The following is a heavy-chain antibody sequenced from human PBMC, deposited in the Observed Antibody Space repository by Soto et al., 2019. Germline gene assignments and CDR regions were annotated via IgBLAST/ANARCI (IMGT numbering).Heavy chain of an antibody. CDR2: INSDGSST. CDR1: GFTFSSYW. D-gene: IGHD3-22*01. J-gene: IGHJ5*02. Sequence: GGSLRLSCAASGFTFSSYWMHWVRQAPGKGLVWVSRINSDGSSTSYADSVKGRFTISRDNAKNTLYLQMNSLRAEDTAVYYCAREVYYYDSSGHPNWFDPWGQRTLVTVSS. V-gene: IGHV3-74*01. CDR3: AREVYYYDSSGHPNWFDP.